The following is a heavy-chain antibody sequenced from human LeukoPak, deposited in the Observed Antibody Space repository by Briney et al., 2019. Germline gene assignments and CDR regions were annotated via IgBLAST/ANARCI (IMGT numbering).Heavy chain of an antibody. Sequence: PSETLSLTCTVSGGSISSYYWSWIRQPPGKGLEWIGYIYYSGSTNYNPSLKSRVTISVDTSKNQFSLKLSSVTAADTAVYYCARVARFLNWFDPWGQGTLVTVSS. J-gene: IGHJ5*02. CDR3: ARVARFLNWFDP. V-gene: IGHV4-59*12. D-gene: IGHD3-3*01. CDR2: IYYSGST. CDR1: GGSISSYY.